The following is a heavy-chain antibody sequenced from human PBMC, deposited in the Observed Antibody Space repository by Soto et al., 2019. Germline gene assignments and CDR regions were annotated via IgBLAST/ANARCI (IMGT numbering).Heavy chain of an antibody. CDR1: GDNFNTYT. D-gene: IGHD6-19*01. Sequence: QVQLLQSGAEMKKPGSSVSVSCKPSGDNFNTYTITWVRQAPGQGLEWMGGIIPIYGAASYAQKFQDRVSITADGSTNTVYMELSSLTSEDTALYYCATRVSVAGPAIDYWGQGTRVTVSS. J-gene: IGHJ4*02. V-gene: IGHV1-69*01. CDR2: IIPIYGAA. CDR3: ATRVSVAGPAIDY.